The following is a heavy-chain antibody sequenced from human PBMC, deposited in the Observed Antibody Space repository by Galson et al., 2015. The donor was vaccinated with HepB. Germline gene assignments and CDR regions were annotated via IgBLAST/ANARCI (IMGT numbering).Heavy chain of an antibody. V-gene: IGHV1-69*13. D-gene: IGHD3-22*01. CDR1: GGTFSSYA. CDR3: ASTSSGSHGPSAY. CDR2: IIPIFGTA. J-gene: IGHJ4*02. Sequence: SVKVSCKASGGTFSSYAISWVRQAPGQGLEWMGGIIPIFGTANYAQKFQGRVTITADESTSTAYMELSSLRSEDTAVYYCASTSSGSHGPSAYWGQGTLVTVSS.